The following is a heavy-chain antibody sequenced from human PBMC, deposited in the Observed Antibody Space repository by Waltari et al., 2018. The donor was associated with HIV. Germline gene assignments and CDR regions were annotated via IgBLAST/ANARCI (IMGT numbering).Heavy chain of an antibody. CDR2: ISAYNGNT. CDR1: GYTFTSYG. V-gene: IGHV1-18*01. D-gene: IGHD3-3*01. Sequence: QVQLVQSGAEVKKPGASVKVSCKASGYTFTSYGNSWVRQAPGQGLEWMGWISAYNGNTNYAQKLQGRVTMTTDTSTSTAYMELRSLRSDDTAVYYCARLATYYDFWSGWYFDYWGQGTLVTVSS. CDR3: ARLATYYDFWSGWYFDY. J-gene: IGHJ4*02.